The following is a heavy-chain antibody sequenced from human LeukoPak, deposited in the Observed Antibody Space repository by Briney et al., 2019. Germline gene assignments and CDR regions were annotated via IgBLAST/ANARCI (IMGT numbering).Heavy chain of an antibody. D-gene: IGHD5-24*01. J-gene: IGHJ4*02. CDR1: GGSISNYH. Sequence: SETLSLTCTVSGGSISNYHWSWIRQPPGKGLEWIGYVYYSGTTNYNPSLKSRVTISVDTSKNQFSLRLSSVTAADTAVYYCARERRDGYKVYFDYWGLGTLVTVSS. CDR2: VYYSGTT. CDR3: ARERRDGYKVYFDY. V-gene: IGHV4-59*01.